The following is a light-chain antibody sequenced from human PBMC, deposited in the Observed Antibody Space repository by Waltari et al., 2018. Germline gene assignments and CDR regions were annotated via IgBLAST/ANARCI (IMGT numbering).Light chain of an antibody. Sequence: QAVLTQPASLSASPGASASLTCTLRSGITVGSYRIYWYQQKPGSPPQYLLRYKSDSDKQQGSGVPSRFSGSKDTSANAGILLISGLQSEDEADYYCLIWHNSAWVFGGGTKLTVL. CDR1: SGITVGSYR. CDR3: LIWHNSAWV. CDR2: YKSDSDK. J-gene: IGLJ3*02. V-gene: IGLV5-45*01.